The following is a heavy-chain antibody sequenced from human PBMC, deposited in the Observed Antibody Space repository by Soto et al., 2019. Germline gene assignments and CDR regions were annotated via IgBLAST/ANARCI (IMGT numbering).Heavy chain of an antibody. D-gene: IGHD2-15*01. CDR3: ARGYCSGGRCSPPDAFDI. CDR2: ISRSSAYI. CDR1: GFAFSTSN. Sequence: EVQLVESGGGLVKPGGSLRLSCAASGFAFSTSNMNWVRQAPGKGLEWVSSISRSSAYIYYADSMKGRFTISRDDAKNPLYLEVNLLRAEDTAVYSCARGYCSGGRCSPPDAFDIWGQGPMVTVSS. V-gene: IGHV3-21*01. J-gene: IGHJ3*02.